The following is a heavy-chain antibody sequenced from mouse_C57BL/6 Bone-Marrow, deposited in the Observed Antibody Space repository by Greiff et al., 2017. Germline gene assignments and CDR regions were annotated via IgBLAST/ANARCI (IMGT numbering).Heavy chain of an antibody. D-gene: IGHD2-5*01. V-gene: IGHV1-64*01. CDR2: IHPNSGST. CDR1: GYTFTSYW. CDR3: ARSYYSNYYAMDY. J-gene: IGHJ4*01. Sequence: QVQLQQPGAELVKPGASVKLSCKASGYTFTSYWMHWVKQRPGQGLEWIGMIHPNSGSTNYNEKFKSKATLTVDKSSGTAYMQLSSLTSEDSAVYYCARSYYSNYYAMDYWGEGTSVTVSS.